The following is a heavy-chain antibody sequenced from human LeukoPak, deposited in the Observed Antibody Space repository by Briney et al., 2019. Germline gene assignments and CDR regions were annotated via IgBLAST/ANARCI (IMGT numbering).Heavy chain of an antibody. CDR1: GFTFSTYG. D-gene: IGHD1-26*01. Sequence: PGRSLRLSCAASGFTFSTYGMHWVRQAPGKGLEWVAVIWYDGSNKYHADSVKGRFAISRDNSKNTLYLQMNGLRAEDTAVYYCAKGDSGSYGALDIWGQGTMVTVSS. V-gene: IGHV3-33*03. J-gene: IGHJ3*02. CDR2: IWYDGSNK. CDR3: AKGDSGSYGALDI.